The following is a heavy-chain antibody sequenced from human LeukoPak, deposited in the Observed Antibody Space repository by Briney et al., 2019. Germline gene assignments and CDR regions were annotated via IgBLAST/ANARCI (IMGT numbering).Heavy chain of an antibody. CDR2: IIPIFGTA. J-gene: IGHJ4*02. CDR1: GGTFSSYA. Sequence: GSSVKVSCKASGGTFSSYAISWVREAPGQGLEWMGRIIPIFGTANYAQKFQGRVTITTDESTSTAYMELSSLRSEDTAVYYCARIAAAGPQDFDYWGQGTLVTVPS. V-gene: IGHV1-69*05. CDR3: ARIAAAGPQDFDY. D-gene: IGHD6-13*01.